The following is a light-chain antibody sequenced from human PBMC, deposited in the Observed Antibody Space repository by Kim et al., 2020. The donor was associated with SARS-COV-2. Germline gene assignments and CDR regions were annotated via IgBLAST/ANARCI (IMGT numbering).Light chain of an antibody. CDR1: QNINNW. V-gene: IGKV1-5*01. CDR3: QQYKSYSTWT. J-gene: IGKJ1*01. Sequence: DIQMTQSPSTLSASVGDRVTITCRTSQNINNWLAWYQQKPGKAPKLLIYDASSLESGVPSRFSGSGSGTEFTLTVSNLQPDDFATYYCQQYKSYSTWTFGQGTKVEVK. CDR2: DAS.